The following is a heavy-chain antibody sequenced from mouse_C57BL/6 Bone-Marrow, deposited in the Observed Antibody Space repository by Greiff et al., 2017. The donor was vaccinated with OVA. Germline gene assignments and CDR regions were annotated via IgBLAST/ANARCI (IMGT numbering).Heavy chain of an antibody. V-gene: IGHV1-85*01. D-gene: IGHD1-1*01. J-gene: IGHJ4*01. Sequence: QVQLQQSGPELVKPGASVKLSCKASGYTFTSYDINWVKQRPGQGLEWIGWIYPRDSSTKYNEKFKGKATLTVDTSSSTAYMELHSLTSEDSAVYFCARPLFGTTVVHYAMDYWGQGTSVTVSS. CDR2: IYPRDSST. CDR1: GYTFTSYD. CDR3: ARPLFGTTVVHYAMDY.